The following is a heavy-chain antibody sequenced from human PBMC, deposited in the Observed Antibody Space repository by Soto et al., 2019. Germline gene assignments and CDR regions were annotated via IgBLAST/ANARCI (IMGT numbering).Heavy chain of an antibody. D-gene: IGHD6-13*01. CDR2: ISSSSSYI. Sequence: GGSLRLSCAASGFTFSSYSMNWVRQAPGKGLEWVSSISSSSSYIYYADSVKGRFTISRDNAKNSLYLQMNSLRAEDTAVYYCARASSSSWSPDYWGQGTLVTVS. V-gene: IGHV3-21*01. CDR1: GFTFSSYS. CDR3: ARASSSSWSPDY. J-gene: IGHJ4*02.